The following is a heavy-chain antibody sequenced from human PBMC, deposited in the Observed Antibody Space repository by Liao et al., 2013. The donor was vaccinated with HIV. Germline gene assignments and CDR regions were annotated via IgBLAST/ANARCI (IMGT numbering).Heavy chain of an antibody. CDR3: ARGRYSSWDFDY. V-gene: IGHV4-59*10. J-gene: IGHJ4*02. CDR2: IYSSGSA. CDR1: GGSISSYY. D-gene: IGHD6-13*01. Sequence: QVQLQQWGAGLLKPSETLSLTCNVSGGSISSYYWSWIRQPAGKGLEWIGRIYSSGSANYNPSLKSRVTISGDTSKNQFSLKLSSVTAADTAVYYCARGRYSSWDFDYWGQGTLVTVSS.